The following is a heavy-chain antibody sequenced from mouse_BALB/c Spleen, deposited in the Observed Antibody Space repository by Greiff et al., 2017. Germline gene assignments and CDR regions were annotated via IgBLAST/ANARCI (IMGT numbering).Heavy chain of an antibody. V-gene: IGHV1-63*02. J-gene: IGHJ4*01. CDR2: IYPGGGYT. CDR1: GYTFTNYW. D-gene: IGHD1-1*01. CDR3: AYYYGSSPMDY. Sequence: VQLQQSGAELVRPGTSVKISCKASGYTFTNYWLGWVKQRPGHGLEWIGDIYPGGGYTNYNEKFKGKATLTADTSSSTAYMQLSSLTSEDSAVYFCAYYYGSSPMDYWGQGTSVTVSS.